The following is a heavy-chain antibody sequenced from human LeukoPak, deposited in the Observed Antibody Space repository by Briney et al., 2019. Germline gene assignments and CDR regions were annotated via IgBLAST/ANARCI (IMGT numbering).Heavy chain of an antibody. V-gene: IGHV3-74*01. CDR1: GFTFSRYW. CDR2: INSDGSTT. CDR3: ARDSGDIVATFYYYYGMDV. J-gene: IGHJ6*02. D-gene: IGHD5-12*01. Sequence: GGSLRLSCAASGFTFSRYWMYWVRQAPGKGLVFVSRINSDGSTTNYAGSVKGRFTISRDNAKNSLYLQMNSLRAEDTAVYYCARDSGDIVATFYYYYGMDVWGQGTTVTVSS.